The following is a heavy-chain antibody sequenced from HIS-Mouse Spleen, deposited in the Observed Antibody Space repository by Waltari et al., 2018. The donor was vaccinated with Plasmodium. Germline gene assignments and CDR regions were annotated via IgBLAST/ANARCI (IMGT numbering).Heavy chain of an antibody. CDR1: GFTFSRYA. J-gene: IGHJ3*02. D-gene: IGHD2-15*01. CDR3: AREGGYCSGGSCYSGQGFDI. Sequence: QVQLVESGGGVVQPGRSLRLSCAASGFTFSRYAMPWVRQAPGKGLEWVAVISYDGSNKDYADAVKGRFTISRDNSKNTLYLQMNSLRAEDTAVYYCAREGGYCSGGSCYSGQGFDIWGQGTMVTVSS. V-gene: IGHV3-30-3*01. CDR2: ISYDGSNK.